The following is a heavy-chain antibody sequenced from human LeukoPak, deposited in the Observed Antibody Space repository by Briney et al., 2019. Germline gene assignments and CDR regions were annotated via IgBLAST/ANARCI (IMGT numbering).Heavy chain of an antibody. CDR2: IYHSGST. J-gene: IGHJ4*02. D-gene: IGHD3-9*01. Sequence: PSETLSLTXTVSGYSISSGYYWGWIRQPPGKGLEWIGSIYHSGSTYYNPSLKSRVTISVDTSKNQFSLKLSSVAAADTAVYYCAIDGYYDIVTANSDYWGQGTLVTVSS. V-gene: IGHV4-38-2*02. CDR1: GYSISSGYY. CDR3: AIDGYYDIVTANSDY.